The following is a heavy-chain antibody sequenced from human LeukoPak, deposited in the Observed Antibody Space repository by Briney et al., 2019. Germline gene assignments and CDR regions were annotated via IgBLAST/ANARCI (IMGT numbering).Heavy chain of an antibody. CDR3: ARDGSYSSSWYFDY. CDR2: IKRDGSEK. Sequence: GGSLRLSCAASGFTFSSYWMTWVRQAPGKGLEWVANIKRDGSEKYYVDSVKGRFTISRDNAKNSLYLQMNSLRAEDTAVYYCARDGSYSSSWYFDYWGQGTLVTVSS. D-gene: IGHD6-13*01. V-gene: IGHV3-7*01. CDR1: GFTFSSYW. J-gene: IGHJ4*02.